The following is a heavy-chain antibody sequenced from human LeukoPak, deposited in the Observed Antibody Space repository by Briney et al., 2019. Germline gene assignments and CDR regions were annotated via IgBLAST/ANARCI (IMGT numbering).Heavy chain of an antibody. V-gene: IGHV3-30-3*01. CDR3: ARDKGYFDY. CDR2: ISYDGSNK. Sequence: GGSLRLSCAASGFTFSSYAMHWVRQAPGKGLEWVAVISYDGSNKYYADSVKGRFTISRDNSKNTLYLQMNSLRAEDTAVYYCARDKGYFDYWGQGTLVTVSS. J-gene: IGHJ4*02. CDR1: GFTFSSYA.